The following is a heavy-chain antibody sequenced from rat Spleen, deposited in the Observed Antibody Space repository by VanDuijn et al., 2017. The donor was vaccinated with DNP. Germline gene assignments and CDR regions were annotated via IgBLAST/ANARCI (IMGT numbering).Heavy chain of an antibody. V-gene: IGHV5-31*01. CDR2: INSRGGTT. J-gene: IGHJ2*01. D-gene: IGHD1-4*01. Sequence: EVQLVESGGDLVQPGRSLKLSCVVSAFTFNNYWMTWFRQVPGRGLEWVASINSRGGTTYYPDSVKGRFTISRDNSKNTLYLQLNSLRSEDMATYYCARHVLPLRVWDYWGQGVMVTVSS. CDR1: AFTFNNYW. CDR3: ARHVLPLRVWDY.